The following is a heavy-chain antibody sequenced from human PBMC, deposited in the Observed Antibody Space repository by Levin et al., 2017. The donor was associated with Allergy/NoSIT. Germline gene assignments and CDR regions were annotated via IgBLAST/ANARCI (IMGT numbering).Heavy chain of an antibody. J-gene: IGHJ2*01. CDR2: ISGSGGST. Sequence: GGSLRLSCAVSGFTFSNYAMNWVRQAPGKGLEWVSVISGSGGSTFYADSVRGRFTVSRDNSKNTLYLQIKSLRDEDTARYYCAKEAVYEEVSASVWYFEVWGRGTLLTVSS. CDR3: AKEAVYEEVSASVWYFEV. CDR1: GFTFSNYA. D-gene: IGHD2-15*01. V-gene: IGHV3-23*01.